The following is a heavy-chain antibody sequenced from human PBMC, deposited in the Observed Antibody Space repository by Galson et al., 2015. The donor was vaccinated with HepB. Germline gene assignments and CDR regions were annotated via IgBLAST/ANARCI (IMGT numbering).Heavy chain of an antibody. J-gene: IGHJ4*02. V-gene: IGHV3-23*01. CDR2: ISGSGTNT. D-gene: IGHD3-10*01. CDR3: VGWDGEY. CDR1: GFTFRNYG. Sequence: LRLSCAASGFTFRNYGMSWVRQGPGKGLEWVSTISGSGTNTYYRDSVRGRFTISRDNSKNTLHLQMNSLRAEDTALYYCVGWDGEYWGQGTLVTVSS.